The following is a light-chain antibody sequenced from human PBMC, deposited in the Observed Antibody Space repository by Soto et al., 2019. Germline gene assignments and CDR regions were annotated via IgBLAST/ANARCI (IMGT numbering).Light chain of an antibody. Sequence: DIQMTQSPSTLSASVGDRVTITCRASQSISGWLAWYQQKPGKAPKLLIYKAPSLESGVPSRFSGSGSATEFTLTISSLQPDDFATYYCHQDNTDFRTFGQGTKVDI. CDR1: QSISGW. V-gene: IGKV1-5*03. J-gene: IGKJ2*01. CDR2: KAP. CDR3: HQDNTDFRT.